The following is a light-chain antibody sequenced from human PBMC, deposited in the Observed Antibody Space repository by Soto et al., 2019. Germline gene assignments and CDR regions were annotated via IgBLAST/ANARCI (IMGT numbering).Light chain of an antibody. Sequence: DIVLTQSPGTLSLSPGHRVTLSCRPSQSVTSSTLAWYQQKPAQAPRLPLYGASSRSAAIPDRISGSGSGTDFILTISRLEPEDFAVSYCQQQGTFGQGTKLDIK. CDR3: QQQGT. V-gene: IGKV3-20*01. J-gene: IGKJ1*01. CDR1: QSVTSST. CDR2: GAS.